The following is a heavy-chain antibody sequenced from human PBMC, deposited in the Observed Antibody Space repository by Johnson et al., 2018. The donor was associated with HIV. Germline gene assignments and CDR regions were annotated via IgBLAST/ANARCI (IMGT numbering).Heavy chain of an antibody. J-gene: IGHJ3*02. CDR2: IGRSGTTI. Sequence: VQLVESGGGVVRPGGSLRLSCAASGFTFSSYWMSWVRQAPGKGLEWISYIGRSGTTIYYAYSVKGRFTISRDNTKNSLYLQMNSLRAEDTAVYYCAKDSTYYDSGGAFDIWGQGTMVTVSS. CDR1: GFTFSSYW. CDR3: AKDSTYYDSGGAFDI. D-gene: IGHD3-3*01. V-gene: IGHV3-48*04.